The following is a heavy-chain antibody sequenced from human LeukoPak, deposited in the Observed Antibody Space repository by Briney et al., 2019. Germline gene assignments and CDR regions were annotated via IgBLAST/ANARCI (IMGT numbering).Heavy chain of an antibody. CDR1: GFTFSSYG. J-gene: IGHJ4*02. CDR2: ISYDGSNK. V-gene: IGHV3-30*18. D-gene: IGHD6-13*01. CDR3: AKGVYSSSWYAVGYFDY. Sequence: PGGSLRLSCAASGFTFSSYGMHWVRQAPGKGLEWVAVISYDGSNKYYADSVKGRFTISRDNSKNTLYLQMNSLRAEDTAVYYCAKGVYSSSWYAVGYFDYWGQGTLVTVSS.